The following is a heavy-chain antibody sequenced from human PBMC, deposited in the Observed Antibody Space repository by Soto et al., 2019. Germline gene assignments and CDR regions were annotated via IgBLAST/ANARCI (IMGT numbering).Heavy chain of an antibody. Sequence: EVQLVESGGGLVQPGGSLRLSCAASGFTFSSYWMNWVRQAPGKGLEWVANIKQDGSEKYYVDSVKGRFTISRDNTKNSLYLQMSSLRAEDTAVYYYAREQLQVVIPDYWGQGTLVTVSS. V-gene: IGHV3-7*01. CDR2: IKQDGSEK. D-gene: IGHD6-13*01. CDR1: GFTFSSYW. J-gene: IGHJ4*02. CDR3: AREQLQVVIPDY.